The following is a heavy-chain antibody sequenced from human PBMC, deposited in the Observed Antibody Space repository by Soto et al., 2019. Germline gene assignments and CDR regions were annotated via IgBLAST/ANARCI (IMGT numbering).Heavy chain of an antibody. J-gene: IGHJ4*02. CDR1: GFTFSTYW. D-gene: IGHD3-22*01. V-gene: IGHV3-74*01. Sequence: EVQLVESGGDLVQPGGSLRLSCAASGFTFSTYWMHWVRQAPGKGLLWVSRIKTDGTYATYADSVKGRFTISRDNAKNTLYLQMNSLRLDDAAVYYCAAGGSGYYANWGQGTLVTVSS. CDR2: IKTDGTYA. CDR3: AAGGSGYYAN.